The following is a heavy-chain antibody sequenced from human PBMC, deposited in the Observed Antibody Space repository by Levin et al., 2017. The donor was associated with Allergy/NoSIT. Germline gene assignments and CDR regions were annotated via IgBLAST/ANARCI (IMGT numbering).Heavy chain of an antibody. J-gene: IGHJ6*03. V-gene: IGHV4-59*08. CDR3: ARLGVSLVVPTALYMDV. D-gene: IGHD2-2*01. CDR1: GVSIRTYY. CDR2: IYYSGST. Sequence: SETLSLTCTVSGVSIRTYYWSWIRQPPGKGLEWIGYIYYSGSTDYNPSLKSRVTISVDTSENQLSLKLSSVTAADTAVYYCARLGVSLVVPTALYMDVWGKGTTVTVSS.